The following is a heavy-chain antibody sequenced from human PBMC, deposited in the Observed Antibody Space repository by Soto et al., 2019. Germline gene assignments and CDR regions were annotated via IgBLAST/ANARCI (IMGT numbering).Heavy chain of an antibody. Sequence: QMKLQESGPGLVKPSETLSLTCAVSGGSINSGRNFWGWIRQPPGKGLEWMGSSFSSGATYYNPSLMNRVTLSSDTSKNQFSLQGNSVTAADTAVYYWARHRRFTPVDWSGYSKTWFDPWGQGLRVTVSS. J-gene: IGHJ5*01. CDR1: GGSINSGRNF. D-gene: IGHD3-3*01. CDR3: ARHRRFTPVDWSGYSKTWFDP. CDR2: SFSSGAT. V-gene: IGHV4-39*01.